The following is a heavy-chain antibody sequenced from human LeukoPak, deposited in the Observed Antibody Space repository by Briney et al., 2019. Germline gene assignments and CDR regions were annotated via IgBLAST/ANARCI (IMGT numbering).Heavy chain of an antibody. CDR1: GGSISSYY. V-gene: IGHV4-59*12. CDR2: IYYSGTT. CDR3: ARGGHDYGDYDYFDY. Sequence: PSETLSLTCTVSGGSISSYYWSWIRQPPGKGLEWIGYIYYSGTTYYNPSLKSRVTISVDRSKNQFSLKLSSVTAADTAVYYCARGGHDYGDYDYFDYWGQGTLVTVSS. D-gene: IGHD4-17*01. J-gene: IGHJ4*02.